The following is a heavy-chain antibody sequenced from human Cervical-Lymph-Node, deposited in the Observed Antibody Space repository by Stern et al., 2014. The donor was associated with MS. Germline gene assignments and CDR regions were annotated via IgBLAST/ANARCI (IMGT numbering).Heavy chain of an antibody. CDR2: IKSKTDGGTT. V-gene: IGHV3-15*01. CDR3: TTDIMAGTTYSDY. CDR1: GFTFSNAW. Sequence: EVQLVESGGGLVKPGGSLRLSCAASGFTFSNAWMSWVRQAPGKGLEWVGRIKSKTDGGTTDYAAPVKGRFTISRDDSKNTLYLQMNSLKTEDTAVYYCTTDIMAGTTYSDYWGQGTLVTVSS. D-gene: IGHD1-7*01. J-gene: IGHJ4*02.